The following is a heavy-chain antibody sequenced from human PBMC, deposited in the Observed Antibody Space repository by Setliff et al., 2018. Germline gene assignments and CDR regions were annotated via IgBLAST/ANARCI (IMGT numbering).Heavy chain of an antibody. CDR2: ISYSGST. Sequence: PSETLSLTCTVSGGSISSGGYYWSWIRQHPGKGLEWIGYISYSGSTYYNPSLKSRVSISIDTSKNQFSLNLSSVTAADTAVYYCARVATAMLDAFDIWGQGTMVTVSS. CDR1: GGSISSGGYY. CDR3: ARVATAMLDAFDI. V-gene: IGHV4-31*03. D-gene: IGHD5-18*01. J-gene: IGHJ3*02.